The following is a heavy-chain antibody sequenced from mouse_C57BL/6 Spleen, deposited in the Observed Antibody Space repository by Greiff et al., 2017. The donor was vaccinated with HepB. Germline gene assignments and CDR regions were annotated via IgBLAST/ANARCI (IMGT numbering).Heavy chain of an antibody. CDR1: GYTFTSYW. CDR2: IDPSDSYT. J-gene: IGHJ3*01. D-gene: IGHD2-1*01. Sequence: VKLMESGAELVMPGASVKLSCKASGYTFTSYWMHWVKQRPGQGLEWIGEIDPSDSYTNYNQKFKGKSTLTVDKSSSTAYMQLSSLTSEDSAVYYCARPLYYGNYGFAYWGQGTLVTVSA. V-gene: IGHV1-69*01. CDR3: ARPLYYGNYGFAY.